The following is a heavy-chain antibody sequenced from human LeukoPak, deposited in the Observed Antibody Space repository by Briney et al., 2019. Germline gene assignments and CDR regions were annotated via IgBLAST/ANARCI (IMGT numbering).Heavy chain of an antibody. V-gene: IGHV3-21*01. D-gene: IGHD3-10*01. J-gene: IGHJ3*02. CDR3: ARDSYYYGSGSTDDDAFDI. CDR2: ISSSSSYI. Sequence: GGSLRLSCAASGFTFSSYSMNWVRQAPGKGLEWVSSISSSSSYIYYADSVKGRFIISRDNAKNSLYLQMNSLRAEDTAVYYCARDSYYYGSGSTDDDAFDIWGQGTMVTVSS. CDR1: GFTFSSYS.